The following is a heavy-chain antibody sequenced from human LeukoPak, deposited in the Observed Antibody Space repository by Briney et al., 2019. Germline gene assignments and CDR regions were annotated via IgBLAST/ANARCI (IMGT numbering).Heavy chain of an antibody. J-gene: IGHJ4*02. V-gene: IGHV3-15*01. CDR2: IKSKTDGGTT. CDR1: GFTFSNAW. CDR3: TTASTVTSDIDY. Sequence: PGGSLRLPCAASGFTFSNAWMSWVRQAPGKGLEWVGRIKSKTDGGTTDYAAPVKGRFTISRDDSKNTLYLQMNSLKTEDTAVYYCTTASTVTSDIDYWGQGTLVTVSS. D-gene: IGHD4-17*01.